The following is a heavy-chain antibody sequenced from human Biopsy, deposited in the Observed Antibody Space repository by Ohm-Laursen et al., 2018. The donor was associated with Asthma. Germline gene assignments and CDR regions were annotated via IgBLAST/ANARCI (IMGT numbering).Heavy chain of an antibody. CDR3: AKDERAYYGSDSKYMQPVPLGD. CDR2: ISSDVRE. J-gene: IGHJ4*02. V-gene: IGHV3-30*18. D-gene: IGHD2-21*01. CDR1: GFTFRNFG. Sequence: SLRLSCAASGFTFRNFGMHWVRQAPGKGLEWVALISSDVREWYADSVKGRFTISRDNSKNTLDLQMNSLTAEDTAVYHCAKDERAYYGSDSKYMQPVPLGDWGQGTVVIVSA.